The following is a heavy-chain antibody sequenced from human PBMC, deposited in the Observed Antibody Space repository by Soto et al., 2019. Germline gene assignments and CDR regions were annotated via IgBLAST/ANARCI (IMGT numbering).Heavy chain of an antibody. D-gene: IGHD2-15*01. CDR3: ARHVGPATEYTPYFDY. CDR2: IYPGDSDT. CDR1: GYSFTSYW. V-gene: IGHV5-51*01. J-gene: IGHJ4*02. Sequence: GESLKISCKGSGYSFTSYWIGWVRQMPGKGLEWMGIIYPGDSDTRYSPSFQGQVTISADKSISTAYLQWSSLKASDTAMYYCARHVGPATEYTPYFDYWGQGTLVTVSS.